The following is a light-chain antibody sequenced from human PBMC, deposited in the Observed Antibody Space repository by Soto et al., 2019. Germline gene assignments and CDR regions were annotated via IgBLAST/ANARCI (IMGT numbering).Light chain of an antibody. J-gene: IGKJ2*01. CDR3: HQYGTLPYA. CDR1: QRVSSNY. CDR2: GAS. Sequence: IALTQSPGTLSLSPGERATLSCRASQRVSSNYVAWYQHKPGQGPRLLIHGASIRATGIPDRFSGSGSGTDFTLTISRLEPEDFAVYYCHQYGTLPYAFGQGTKLQIK. V-gene: IGKV3-20*01.